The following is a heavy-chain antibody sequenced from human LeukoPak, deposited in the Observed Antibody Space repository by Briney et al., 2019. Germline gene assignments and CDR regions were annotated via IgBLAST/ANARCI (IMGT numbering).Heavy chain of an antibody. J-gene: IGHJ4*02. CDR1: GGFFSGYY. Sequence: PSETLSLTCAVHGGFFSGYYWSWIRQPPGKGLEWIGEINHSGSTNYNPSLKSRVTISVDTSKNQFSLKLSSVTAADTAVYYCARGSRGRYSYGYVDYWGQGTPVTVSS. V-gene: IGHV4-34*01. CDR3: ARGSRGRYSYGYVDY. D-gene: IGHD5-18*01. CDR2: INHSGST.